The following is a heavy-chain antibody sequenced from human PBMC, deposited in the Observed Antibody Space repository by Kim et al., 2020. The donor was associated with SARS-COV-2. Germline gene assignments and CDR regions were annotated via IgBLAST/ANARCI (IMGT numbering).Heavy chain of an antibody. CDR2: IRSKAYGGTT. CDR3: TRIGYVREVLFDY. D-gene: IGHD3-10*02. V-gene: IGHV3-49*04. Sequence: GGSLRLSCTASGFTFGDYAMSWVRQAPGKGLEWVGFIRSKAYGGTTEYAASVKGRFTISRDDSKSIAYLQMNSLKTEDTAVYYCTRIGYVREVLFDYWGQGTLVTVSS. CDR1: GFTFGDYA. J-gene: IGHJ4*02.